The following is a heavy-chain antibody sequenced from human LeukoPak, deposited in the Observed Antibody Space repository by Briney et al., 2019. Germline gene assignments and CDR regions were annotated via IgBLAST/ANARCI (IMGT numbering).Heavy chain of an antibody. V-gene: IGHV4-39*01. CDR1: GDSITGYY. CDR2: IYYTGNT. CDR3: ARQTGSGLFILP. J-gene: IGHJ4*02. Sequence: PSETLSLTCTVSGDSITGYYWGWIRQPPGKGLEWLGNIYYTGNTYYNASLKSRVTISVDTSKNQFSLKLTSVTAADTSVYYCARQTGSGLFILPGGQGTLVTVSS. D-gene: IGHD3/OR15-3a*01.